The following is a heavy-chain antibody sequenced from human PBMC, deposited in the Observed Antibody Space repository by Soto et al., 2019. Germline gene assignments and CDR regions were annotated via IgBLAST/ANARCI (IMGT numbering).Heavy chain of an antibody. J-gene: IGHJ4*02. D-gene: IGHD6-13*01. Sequence: SETLSPTCTVSGDSISSSFFYWGWIRQPPGKGLEWIGSIYYSGSTYYNPSLKSRVTISVDTSKNHFSLKLISVTAADTAVYYCARRASISWFFDYWGQGTLVTVSS. V-gene: IGHV4-39*02. CDR1: GDSISSSFFY. CDR3: ARRASISWFFDY. CDR2: IYYSGST.